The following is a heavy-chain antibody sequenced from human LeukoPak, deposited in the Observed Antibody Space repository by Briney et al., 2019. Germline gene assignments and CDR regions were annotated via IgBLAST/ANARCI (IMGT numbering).Heavy chain of an antibody. CDR1: GGTFSSYA. Sequence: SVKVSCKASGGTFSSYAISWVRQAPGQGLEWMGRIIPILGIANYAQKFQGRVTITADKSTSTAYMELSSLRSEDTAVYYCARVGGVGAIPSWGQGTLVTVSS. V-gene: IGHV1-69*04. J-gene: IGHJ5*02. CDR3: ARVGGVGAIPS. D-gene: IGHD1-26*01. CDR2: IIPILGIA.